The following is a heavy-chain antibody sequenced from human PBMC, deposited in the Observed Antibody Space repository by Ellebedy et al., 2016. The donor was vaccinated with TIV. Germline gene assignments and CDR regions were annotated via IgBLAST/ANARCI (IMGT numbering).Heavy chain of an antibody. D-gene: IGHD3/OR15-3a*01. CDR3: ARARAGLVPVYATFSGYFDGMDV. CDR2: ISSTSSHI. CDR1: GFSFNTYT. J-gene: IGHJ6*02. Sequence: GESLKISXVASGFSFNTYTMNWIRLAPGRGLEWVSSISSTSSHIYYADSVMGRFTISRDNPRNSLYLQMKGLRPEDTGVYYCARARAGLVPVYATFSGYFDGMDVWGQGTTATVSS. V-gene: IGHV3-21*01.